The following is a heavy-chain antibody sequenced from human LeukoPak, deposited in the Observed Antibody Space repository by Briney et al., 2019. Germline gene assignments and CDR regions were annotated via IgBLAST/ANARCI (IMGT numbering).Heavy chain of an antibody. CDR1: GGTFSSYA. CDR2: ISPYNENR. Sequence: ASVKVSCKASGGTFSSYAISWVRQAPGQELEWMGWISPYNENRKYLQKLQGRVTLSTDTSTSTAYMELRSLTSDDTAVYYCAREESIGRYQFLHDYWGQGTLVTVSS. J-gene: IGHJ4*02. D-gene: IGHD1-26*01. V-gene: IGHV1-18*01. CDR3: AREESIGRYQFLHDY.